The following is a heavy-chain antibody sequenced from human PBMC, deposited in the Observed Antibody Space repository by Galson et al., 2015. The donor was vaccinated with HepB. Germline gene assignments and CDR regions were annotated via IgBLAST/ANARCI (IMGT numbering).Heavy chain of an antibody. CDR3: ARHALNYYYSSGYYGANDY. V-gene: IGHV5-10-1*01. J-gene: IGHJ4*02. CDR2: IDPSDSYT. Sequence: QSGAEVKKPGESLRISCKGSGYSFTNYWISWVRQMPGKGLEWMGRIDPSDSYTNYSPSFQGHVTISADKSISTAYLQWSSLKASDTAMYYCARHALNYYYSSGYYGANDYWGQGTLVTVSS. CDR1: GYSFTNYW. D-gene: IGHD3-22*01.